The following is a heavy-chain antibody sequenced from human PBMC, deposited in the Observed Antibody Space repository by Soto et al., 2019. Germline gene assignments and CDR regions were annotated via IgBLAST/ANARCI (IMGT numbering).Heavy chain of an antibody. J-gene: IGHJ5*02. V-gene: IGHV4-59*01. D-gene: IGHD6-19*01. CDR3: ARVLPVAGRFDP. Sequence: PSDTLSLTCTVSGGSISIYYWSWIRQPPGKGLEWIGYIYYSGSTNYNPSLKSRVTISVDTSKNQFSLKLSSVTAADTAVYYCARVLPVAGRFDPWGQGTLVTVSS. CDR1: GGSISIYY. CDR2: IYYSGST.